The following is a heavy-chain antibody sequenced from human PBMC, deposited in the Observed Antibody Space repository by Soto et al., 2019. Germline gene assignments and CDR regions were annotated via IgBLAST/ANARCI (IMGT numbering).Heavy chain of an antibody. D-gene: IGHD3-10*01. CDR2: IKTDGSEK. J-gene: IGHJ4*02. V-gene: IGHV3-7*05. Sequence: EVQLVESGGGLVQPGGSLRLSCAASGFTFSDYWMSWVRQAPGKGLECVANIKTDGSEKYYVDPVKGRCTISRHNPKNPLYPQMNTLRADDTAVYYCASSMGRGGNDYWGQGTLVAVSS. CDR1: GFTFSDYW. CDR3: ASSMGRGGNDY.